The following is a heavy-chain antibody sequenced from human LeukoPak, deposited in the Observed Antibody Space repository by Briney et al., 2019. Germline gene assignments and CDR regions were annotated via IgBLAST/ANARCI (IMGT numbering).Heavy chain of an antibody. J-gene: IGHJ4*02. V-gene: IGHV1-18*01. D-gene: IGHD3-10*01. CDR3: ARDVYVDAEWTSDGSGSYYNTFDY. Sequence: AASVKVSCKASGYTFTSYGISWVRQAPGQGLEWMGWISAYNGNTNYAQKLQGRVTMTTDTSTSTAYMELRSLRSDDTAVYYCARDVYVDAEWTSDGSGSYYNTFDYWGQGTLVTVSS. CDR1: GYTFTSYG. CDR2: ISAYNGNT.